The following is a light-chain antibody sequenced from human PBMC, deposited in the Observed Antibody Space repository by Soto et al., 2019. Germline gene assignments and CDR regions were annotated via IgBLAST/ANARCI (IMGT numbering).Light chain of an antibody. CDR2: DAS. CDR3: QHCDTSWP. V-gene: IGKV1-13*02. J-gene: IGKJ1*01. CDR1: QDIGHS. Sequence: IQMTQSPSSLSASFGDRVTFTFRASQDIGHSLAWYQQKPGKPIQLLIYDASTLGSGVPSRFSGSGSGTEFTLTISGLKPDDFATYYCQHCDTSWPFGQGTKVDIK.